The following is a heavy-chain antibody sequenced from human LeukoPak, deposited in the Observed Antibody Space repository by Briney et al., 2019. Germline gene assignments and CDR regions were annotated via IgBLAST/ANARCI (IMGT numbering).Heavy chain of an antibody. CDR3: ARVTGYMIEDYFDY. CDR1: GVSISSSNSY. Sequence: SETLSLTCAVSGVSISSSNSYWGWIRQPPGKGLEWIGSIYYSGNTYYNPSLKSRVTISVETSKNQFSLKLSSVTAADTAVYYCARVTGYMIEDYFDYWGQGTLVTVSS. J-gene: IGHJ4*02. D-gene: IGHD3-22*01. CDR2: IYYSGNT. V-gene: IGHV4-39*07.